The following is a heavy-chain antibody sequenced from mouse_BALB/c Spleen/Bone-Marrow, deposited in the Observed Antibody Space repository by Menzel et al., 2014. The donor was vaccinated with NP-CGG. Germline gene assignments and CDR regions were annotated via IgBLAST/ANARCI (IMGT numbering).Heavy chain of an antibody. D-gene: IGHD4-1*01. CDR2: IRLKSDNYAT. V-gene: IGHV6-6*02. Sequence: EVKLQESGGGLVQPGGSMKLSCVASGFTFSSYWMSWVRQSPEKGLEWVAEIRLKSDNYATHYAESVKGKFTISRDDSKSRLYLQMNSLRAEGAGIYYCTVTGAAWFAYWGQGTLVTVSA. J-gene: IGHJ3*01. CDR1: GFTFSSYW. CDR3: TVTGAAWFAY.